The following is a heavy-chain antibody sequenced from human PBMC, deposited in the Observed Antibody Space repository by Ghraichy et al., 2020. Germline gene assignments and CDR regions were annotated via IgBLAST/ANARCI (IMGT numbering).Heavy chain of an antibody. D-gene: IGHD3-22*01. CDR1: GYTFSSYA. CDR2: INGDGGGT. CDR3: AKDKDRDITGYYYPLDY. J-gene: IGHJ4*01. V-gene: IGHV3-23*01. Sequence: GGSLRLSCAASGYTFSSYAMGWVRQAPGKGMEWVSTINGDGGGTYYADSVKGRFTLSRDNSKNTLSLQMNSLRAEDTAIYYCAKDKDRDITGYYYPLDYWGPCILVTLPS.